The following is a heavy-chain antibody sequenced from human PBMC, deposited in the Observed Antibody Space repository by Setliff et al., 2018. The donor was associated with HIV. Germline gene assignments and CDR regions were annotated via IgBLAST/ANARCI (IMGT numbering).Heavy chain of an antibody. CDR3: AREGGQGYSGSGSFYHRNFDL. V-gene: IGHV4-34*01. D-gene: IGHD3-10*01. Sequence: KASETLSLTCAVYGGSLSGYYWSWVRQSPGRGLEWIGEINRSGNTNFNPSLKSRLIISVDTSKSQFSLKLTSVTAADTALYYCAREGGQGYSGSGSFYHRNFDLWGRGTLVTVSS. J-gene: IGHJ2*01. CDR2: INRSGNT. CDR1: GGSLSGYY.